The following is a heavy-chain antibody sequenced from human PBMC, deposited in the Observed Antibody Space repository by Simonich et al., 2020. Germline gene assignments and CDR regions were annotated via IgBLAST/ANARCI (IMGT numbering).Heavy chain of an antibody. CDR3: ARDGITGTTFDAFDI. V-gene: IGHV1-69*10. D-gene: IGHD1-7*01. J-gene: IGHJ3*02. CDR2: IIPSPGIA. Sequence: QVQLVQSGAEVKKPGSSAKVSCKASGGTFSSYAISWVRQAPGQGLEGMGGIIPSPGIANYAQKFQGRVTITADKATSTAYMELSSLRSEDTAVYYCARDGITGTTFDAFDIWGQGTMVTVSS. CDR1: GGTFSSYA.